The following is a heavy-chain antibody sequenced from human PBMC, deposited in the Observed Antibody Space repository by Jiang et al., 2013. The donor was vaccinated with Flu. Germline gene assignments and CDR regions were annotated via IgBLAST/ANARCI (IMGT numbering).Heavy chain of an antibody. D-gene: IGHD3-22*01. CDR2: IYYSGST. V-gene: IGHV4-39*01. CDR3: ARHGDGYYGMDV. CDR1: GGSISSSSYY. J-gene: IGHJ6*02. Sequence: LLKPSETLSLTCTVSGGSISSSSYYWGWIRQPPGKGLEWIGSIYYSGSTYYNPSLKSRVTISVDTSKNQFSLKLSSVTAADTAVYYCARHGDGYYGMDVWGQGTTVTVSS.